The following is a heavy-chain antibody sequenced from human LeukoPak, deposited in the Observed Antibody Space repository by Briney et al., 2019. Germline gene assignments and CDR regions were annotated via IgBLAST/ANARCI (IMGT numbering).Heavy chain of an antibody. CDR1: GFTFSSYE. J-gene: IGHJ4*02. Sequence: GGSLRLSCAASGFTFSSYEMNWVRQAPGKGLEWVSYISSSGSTIYYADSVKGRFTISRDNAKNSLYLQMNSLRPEDTALYYCAKDRWAYGSGTSTLDYWGQGTLVTVSS. V-gene: IGHV3-48*03. CDR3: AKDRWAYGSGTSTLDY. CDR2: ISSSGSTI. D-gene: IGHD3-10*01.